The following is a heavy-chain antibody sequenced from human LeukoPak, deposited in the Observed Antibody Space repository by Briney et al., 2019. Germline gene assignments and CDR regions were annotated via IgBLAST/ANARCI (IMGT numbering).Heavy chain of an antibody. D-gene: IGHD5-12*01. Sequence: GRSLRLSCAASGFTFSSYCMHWVRQAPGKGLEGVAVVSYDGSNKYYADSVKGRFTISRDNSKNTLYLQMNSLRAEDTAVYYCAKVPINMATTYYYYYGMDVWGRGTTVTVSS. V-gene: IGHV3-30*18. J-gene: IGHJ6*04. CDR1: GFTFSSYC. CDR2: VSYDGSNK. CDR3: AKVPINMATTYYYYYGMDV.